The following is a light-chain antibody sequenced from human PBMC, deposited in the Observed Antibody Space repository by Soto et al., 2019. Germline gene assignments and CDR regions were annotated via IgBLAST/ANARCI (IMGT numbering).Light chain of an antibody. CDR3: SSYAGSSNLGV. CDR1: SSDVGGYNY. CDR2: EVS. J-gene: IGLJ2*01. V-gene: IGLV2-8*01. Sequence: SVLTQPPSASGSPGQSVTISCTGTSSDVGGYNYVSWYQQHPGRAPKLMIYEVSKRPSGVPDRFSGSKSGNTASLTVSGLQPEDEADYYCSSYAGSSNLGVFGGGTKVTVL.